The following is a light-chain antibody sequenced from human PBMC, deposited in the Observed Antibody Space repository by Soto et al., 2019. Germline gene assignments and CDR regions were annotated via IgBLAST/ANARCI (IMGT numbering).Light chain of an antibody. CDR3: QQLNSFPLP. CDR1: QGIANF. V-gene: IGKV1-9*01. J-gene: IGKJ3*01. Sequence: IQLTQSPSSLSASVGDRVTISCRASQGIANFLAWYQQKPGKAPKLLIYGASTLQSVVTSRFSGSGSGTDFTLTISSLQPEDFATYYCQQLNSFPLPFGPGTKVDIK. CDR2: GAS.